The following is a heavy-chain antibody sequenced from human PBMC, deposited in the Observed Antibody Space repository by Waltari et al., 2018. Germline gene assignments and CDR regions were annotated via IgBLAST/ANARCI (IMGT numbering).Heavy chain of an antibody. CDR1: GGSISRSNW. CDR3: ARGALYCSGGSCSKPIDY. Sequence: QVQLQESGPGLVKPSGTLSLTCAVSGGSISRSNWWSWVRQPPGKGLEWIGEIYHSGSTNYNPSLKSRVTISVDKSKNQFSLKLSSVTAADTAVYYCARGALYCSGGSCSKPIDYWGQGTLVTVSS. J-gene: IGHJ4*02. CDR2: IYHSGST. V-gene: IGHV4-4*02. D-gene: IGHD2-15*01.